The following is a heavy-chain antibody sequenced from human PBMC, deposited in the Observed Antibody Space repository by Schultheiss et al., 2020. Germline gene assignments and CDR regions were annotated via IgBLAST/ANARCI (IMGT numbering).Heavy chain of an antibody. CDR3: ASLRPTVTIKGFDP. CDR2: ISYDGSNK. V-gene: IGHV3-30-3*01. D-gene: IGHD4-17*01. J-gene: IGHJ5*02. Sequence: GGSLRLSCAASGFTFSSYAMHWVRQAPGKGLEWVAVISYDGSNKYYADSVKGRFTISRDNSKNTLYLQMNSLRAEDTAVYYCASLRPTVTIKGFDPWGKGTLVTVSS. CDR1: GFTFSSYA.